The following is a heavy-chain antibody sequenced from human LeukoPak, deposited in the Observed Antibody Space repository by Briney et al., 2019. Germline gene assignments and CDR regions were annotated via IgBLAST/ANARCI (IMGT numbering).Heavy chain of an antibody. D-gene: IGHD3-10*01. CDR3: ARHPPSGVSAFDI. CDR2: IYPGDSDT. J-gene: IGHJ3*02. V-gene: IGHV5-51*01. CDR1: GYSFTSYW. Sequence: GESLKISCKGSGYSFTSYWIGWVRQMPGKGLEWMGIIYPGDSDTRYSPSFQGQVTISAGKSISTAYLQWSSLKASDTAMYYCARHPPSGVSAFDIWGQGTMVTVSS.